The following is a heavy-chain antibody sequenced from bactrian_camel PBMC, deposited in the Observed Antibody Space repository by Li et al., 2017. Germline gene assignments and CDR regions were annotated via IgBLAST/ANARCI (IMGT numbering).Heavy chain of an antibody. CDR2: IIARDGRP. CDR1: GFTYGGYC. V-gene: IGHV3S1*01. D-gene: IGHD2*01. CDR3: AADVRGGSNVCGKPDT. J-gene: IGHJ4*01. Sequence: QVQLVESGGDLVQPGGSLRLSCAASGFTYGGYCMGWFRQAPGKERVWVAIIARDGRPVLADSVNGRFTITKDTISQTLNLQMNALRPEDSGMYYCAADVRGGSNVCGKPDTWGQGTQVTVS.